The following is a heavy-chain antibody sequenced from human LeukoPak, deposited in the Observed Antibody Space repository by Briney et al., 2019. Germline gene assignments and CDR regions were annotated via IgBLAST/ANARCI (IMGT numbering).Heavy chain of an antibody. D-gene: IGHD1-26*01. CDR1: GYTFTGYY. CDR3: ARGPSGSYRGGFDY. CDR2: INPNSGGT. Sequence: ASVKVSCKASGYTFTGYYMHWVRQAPGQGLEWMGWINPNSGGTNYAQKFQGRVTMTRDTSISTAYMELSRLRSDDTAVYYCARGPSGSYRGGFDYWGQGTLVTVSS. V-gene: IGHV1-2*02. J-gene: IGHJ4*02.